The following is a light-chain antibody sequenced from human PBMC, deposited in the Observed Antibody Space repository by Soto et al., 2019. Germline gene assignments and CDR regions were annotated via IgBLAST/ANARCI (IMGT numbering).Light chain of an antibody. Sequence: AIRMTQSPSSLSASTGDRVTITCRASQGISSYLVWYQQKPGKAPKLLIYAASTLQSGVPSRFSGSGSGTDFTLTISCLQSEDFATYYCQQYYSYPITFGQGTRLEMK. V-gene: IGKV1-8*01. J-gene: IGKJ5*01. CDR1: QGISSY. CDR2: AAS. CDR3: QQYYSYPIT.